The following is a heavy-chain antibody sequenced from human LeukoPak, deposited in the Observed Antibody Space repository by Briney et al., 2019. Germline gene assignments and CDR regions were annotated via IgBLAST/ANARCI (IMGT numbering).Heavy chain of an antibody. CDR2: IIPIFGIA. V-gene: IGHV1-69*04. J-gene: IGHJ4*02. CDR1: GGTFSSYA. Sequence: GSSVKVFCKASGGTFSSYAISWVRQAPGQGLEWMGRIIPIFGIANYAQKFQGRVTITADKSTSTAYMELSSLRSEDTAVYYCARREDGFDYWGQGTLVTVSS. CDR3: ARREDGFDY.